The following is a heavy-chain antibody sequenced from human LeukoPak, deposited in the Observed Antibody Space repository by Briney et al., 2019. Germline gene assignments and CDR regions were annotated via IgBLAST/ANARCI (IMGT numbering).Heavy chain of an antibody. V-gene: IGHV3-30*02. J-gene: IGHJ4*02. CDR3: AKDDKRWLQFGAFDY. D-gene: IGHD5-24*01. Sequence: PGGSLRLSCAASGFTFSNYGMHWVRQAPGKGLEWVAFIRYDGSNKYYADSVKGRFTISRDNSKNTLYLQMNSLRAEDTAVYYCAKDDKRWLQFGAFDYWGQGTLVTVSS. CDR2: IRYDGSNK. CDR1: GFTFSNYG.